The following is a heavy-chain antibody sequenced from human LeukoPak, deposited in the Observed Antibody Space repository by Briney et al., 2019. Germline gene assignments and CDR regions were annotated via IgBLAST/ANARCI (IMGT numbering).Heavy chain of an antibody. V-gene: IGHV1-18*01. Sequence: GASVKVSCKASGYTFTSYGISWVRQAPGQGLEWMGWISAYNGNTNYAQKLQGRVTMTTDTSTSTAYMELRSLRSDDTAVYYCARVMGIAAPGGYYYYYMDVWGKGTTVTVSS. CDR3: ARVMGIAAPGGYYYYYMDV. J-gene: IGHJ6*03. CDR1: GYTFTSYG. CDR2: ISAYNGNT. D-gene: IGHD6-13*01.